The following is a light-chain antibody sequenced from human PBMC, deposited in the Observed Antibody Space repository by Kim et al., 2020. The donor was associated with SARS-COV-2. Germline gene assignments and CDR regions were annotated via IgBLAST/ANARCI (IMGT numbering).Light chain of an antibody. Sequence: EIVMTQSPATLSVSPGERATLSCRASQSVSSNLAWYQQKPGQAPRLLISGASTRATGIPARFSGSGSGTEFTLTISSLQSEDFAVYYCQQYNNWPPLTFGGGTKVDIK. V-gene: IGKV3-15*01. CDR3: QQYNNWPPLT. CDR1: QSVSSN. CDR2: GAS. J-gene: IGKJ4*01.